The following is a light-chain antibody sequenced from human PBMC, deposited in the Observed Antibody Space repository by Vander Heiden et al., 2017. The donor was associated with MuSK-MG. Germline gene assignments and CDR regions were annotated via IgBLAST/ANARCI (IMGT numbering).Light chain of an antibody. CDR3: SSYAGSNNLV. V-gene: IGLV2-8*01. Sequence: QSALTQPPSASGSPGQSVTISCTGTSRDAGGYKYVSWYQQHPGKAPRLMIYEATKRPSGVPDRFSGSKSGNTASLTVSGLQAEDEGDYFCSSYAGSNNLVFGGGTKLTV. J-gene: IGLJ2*01. CDR1: SRDAGGYKY. CDR2: EAT.